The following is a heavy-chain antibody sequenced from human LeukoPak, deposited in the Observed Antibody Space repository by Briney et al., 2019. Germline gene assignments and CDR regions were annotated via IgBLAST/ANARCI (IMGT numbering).Heavy chain of an antibody. J-gene: IGHJ4*02. CDR2: IYTSGDT. V-gene: IGHV3-53*01. Sequence: GGSLRLSCAASGFTVSTKYMSWVRQAPGEGLEWVSTIYTSGDTYYAASVKGRFTISRDDSKNTLYLQVNSLRAEDTAVYYCARGLYTTRHLNHFDYWGQGTLVTVSS. CDR1: GFTVSTKY. CDR3: ARGLYTTRHLNHFDY. D-gene: IGHD2-2*02.